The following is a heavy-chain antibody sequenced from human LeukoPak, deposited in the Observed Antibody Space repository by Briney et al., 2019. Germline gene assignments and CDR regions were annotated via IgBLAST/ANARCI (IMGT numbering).Heavy chain of an antibody. D-gene: IGHD6-13*01. CDR2: ISGSGDST. CDR1: GFTSRTYA. V-gene: IGHV3-23*01. Sequence: PGGSLSLSCAASGFTSRTYAMSWVRQAPGKGLEWVSGISGSGDSTYYADSVKGRFTISRDNSKNTLYLQMNSLRAEDTAVYYCAKSMYTSSWQGEYWGQGTLVTVSS. J-gene: IGHJ4*01. CDR3: AKSMYTSSWQGEY.